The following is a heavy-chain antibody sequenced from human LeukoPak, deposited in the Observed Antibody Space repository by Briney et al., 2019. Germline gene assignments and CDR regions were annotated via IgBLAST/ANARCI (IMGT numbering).Heavy chain of an antibody. CDR1: GFTVSSNY. CDR2: IYSGGST. Sequence: GGSLRLSCAASGFTVSSNYMSWVRQAPGKGLEWVSVIYSGGSTYYADSVKGRFTISRDNSKNTLYLRMNSLRAEDTAVYYCARVISDYDFWSGYYYYYYYYMDVWGKGTTVTVSS. CDR3: ARVISDYDFWSGYYYYYYYYMDV. D-gene: IGHD3-3*01. J-gene: IGHJ6*03. V-gene: IGHV3-66*02.